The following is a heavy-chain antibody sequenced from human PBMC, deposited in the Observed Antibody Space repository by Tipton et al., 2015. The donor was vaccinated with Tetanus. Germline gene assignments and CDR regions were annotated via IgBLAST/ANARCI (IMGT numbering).Heavy chain of an antibody. Sequence: TLSLTCSVSGGSISYYYWSWIRQSPGKGLEWIGHIYYNGSTKYNPSLKSRVTVSLDTSKKHFSLRLRSVTAADTGVYYCARGGLWVGPACAGISPLLEVWGRGTLVTVSS. J-gene: IGHJ2*01. CDR2: IYYNGST. CDR3: ARGGLWVGPACAGISPLLEV. CDR1: GGSISYYY. D-gene: IGHD3-10*01. V-gene: IGHV4-59*01.